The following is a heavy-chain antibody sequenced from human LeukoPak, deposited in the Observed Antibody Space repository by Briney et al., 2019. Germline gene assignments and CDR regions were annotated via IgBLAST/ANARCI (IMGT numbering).Heavy chain of an antibody. CDR2: INDDGRTT. Sequence: PGGSLRLSCAASGFTFSSYWMHWVRQAPGEGLVWVSRINDDGRTTTYADSVKGRITISRDNAKNTLYLQMSSLRVEDTAVYYCARSGITMVGGASIGLLTFDIWGPGTMVTVSP. D-gene: IGHD3-10*01. V-gene: IGHV3-74*03. CDR3: ARSGITMVGGASIGLLTFDI. CDR1: GFTFSSYW. J-gene: IGHJ3*02.